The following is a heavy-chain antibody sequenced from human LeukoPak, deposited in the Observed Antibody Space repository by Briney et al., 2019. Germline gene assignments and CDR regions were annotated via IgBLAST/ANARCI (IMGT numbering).Heavy chain of an antibody. CDR1: GASLSSGGYY. Sequence: SQTLSLTCTVSGASLSSGGYYWTWIRQRPGTGLEWIGYIYHSGNANYNPSLQSRVVISVDTSKNQFSLNLSSVTAADTAVYYCARDRGYSYGLDYWGQGRLVTVSS. CDR2: IYHSGNA. D-gene: IGHD5-12*01. V-gene: IGHV4-31*03. J-gene: IGHJ4*02. CDR3: ARDRGYSYGLDY.